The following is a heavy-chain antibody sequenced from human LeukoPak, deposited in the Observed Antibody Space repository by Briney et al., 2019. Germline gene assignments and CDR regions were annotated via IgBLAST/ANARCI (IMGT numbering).Heavy chain of an antibody. D-gene: IGHD1-26*01. CDR3: ARGTESYLADY. Sequence: GGSLRLSCAASGFTFSDYYMSWIRQAPGKGLEWVSYISSSSIYYADSVKGRFTTSRDNAKNSLFLQMNSLRAEDSAVYYCARGTESYLADYWGQGTLVTVSS. J-gene: IGHJ4*02. CDR2: ISSSSI. V-gene: IGHV3-11*04. CDR1: GFTFSDYY.